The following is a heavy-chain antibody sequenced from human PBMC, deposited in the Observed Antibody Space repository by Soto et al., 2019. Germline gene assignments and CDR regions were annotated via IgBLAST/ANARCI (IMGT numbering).Heavy chain of an antibody. V-gene: IGHV3-7*03. CDR1: GFTFGTYW. Sequence: GGSLRLYCATSGFTFGTYWMSWVRAAQGEGLEWVANIKQDGSEKYYVDSVKGRFTISRDNAKNSLYLQMNSLRAEDTAVYYCARTPLTLPLGELSYYFYYWGQGTLVTV. J-gene: IGHJ4*02. CDR3: ARTPLTLPLGELSYYFYY. D-gene: IGHD3-16*02. CDR2: IKQDGSEK.